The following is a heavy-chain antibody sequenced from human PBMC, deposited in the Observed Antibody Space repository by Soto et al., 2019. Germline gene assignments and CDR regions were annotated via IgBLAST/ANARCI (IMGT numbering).Heavy chain of an antibody. CDR3: AREVYCTGGSCYLMGTLDQ. D-gene: IGHD2-15*01. CDR1: GYTFIDYG. J-gene: IGHJ4*02. Sequence: AASVKVSCKTSGYTFIDYGISWVRQAPGQGLEWMGWINGYNGKTNYAQKFQGRVTLTASATTADMELRSLRSDDTAVYYCAREVYCTGGSCYLMGTLDQWGQGTLVTVSS. CDR2: INGYNGKT. V-gene: IGHV1-18*04.